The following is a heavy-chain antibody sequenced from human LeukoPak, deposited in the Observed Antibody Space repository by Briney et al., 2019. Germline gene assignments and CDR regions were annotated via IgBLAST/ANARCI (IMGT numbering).Heavy chain of an antibody. Sequence: KASETLSLTCAVYDGSLSGYYWSWIRQPPGKGLEWIGEVNHSGSTKYNPSLKSRVSISSDTSKNEFFLKLSSVTAADTAVYYCARYSPRYCSGTTCHTYYFDYWGQGTLVTVSS. V-gene: IGHV4-34*01. J-gene: IGHJ4*02. CDR1: DGSLSGYY. CDR3: ARYSPRYCSGTTCHTYYFDY. D-gene: IGHD2-2*01. CDR2: VNHSGST.